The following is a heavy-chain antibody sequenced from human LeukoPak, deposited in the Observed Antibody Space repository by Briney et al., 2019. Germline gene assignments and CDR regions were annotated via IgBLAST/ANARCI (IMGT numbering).Heavy chain of an antibody. CDR2: IKQDGSEK. D-gene: IGHD6-6*01. CDR3: AKVGLVAARPNNFDY. J-gene: IGHJ4*02. V-gene: IGHV3-7*01. Sequence: GGSLRLSCAASGFTFSSYWMSWVRQAPGKGLEWVANIKQDGSEKYYVDSVKGRFTISRDNAMNSLYLQMNNLRAEDTAVYYCAKVGLVAARPNNFDYWGQGTLVTVSS. CDR1: GFTFSSYW.